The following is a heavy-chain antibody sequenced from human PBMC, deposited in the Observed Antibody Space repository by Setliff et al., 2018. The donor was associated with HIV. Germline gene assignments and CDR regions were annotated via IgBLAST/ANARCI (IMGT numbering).Heavy chain of an antibody. Sequence: LSLTCAVYGGSFSGYSWSWIRQTPEKTLEWIGDVHHGGGSNYNPSLKSRVTISLDSSKSQFSMNLTSVTAADTAVYYCARSFSIGTIDYWGRGTLVTVSS. D-gene: IGHD1-1*01. CDR3: ARSFSIGTIDY. CDR2: VHHGGGS. CDR1: GGSFSGYS. V-gene: IGHV4-34*01. J-gene: IGHJ4*02.